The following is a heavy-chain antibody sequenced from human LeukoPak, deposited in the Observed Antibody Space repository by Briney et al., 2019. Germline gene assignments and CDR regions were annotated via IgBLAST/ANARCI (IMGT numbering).Heavy chain of an antibody. J-gene: IGHJ4*02. D-gene: IGHD2-2*02. CDR3: ASFRPILY. Sequence: SSETLSLTCAVYGGSFSGYYWSWIRQPPGKGLEWIGEINHSGSTNYNPSLKSRVTISADTSKNQFSLKLSSVTAADTAVYYCASFRPILYWGQGTLVTVSS. CDR1: GGSFSGYY. V-gene: IGHV4-34*01. CDR2: INHSGST.